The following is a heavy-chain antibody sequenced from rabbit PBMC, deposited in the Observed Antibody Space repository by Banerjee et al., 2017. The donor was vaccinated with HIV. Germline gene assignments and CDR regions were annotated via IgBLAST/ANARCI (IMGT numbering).Heavy chain of an antibody. D-gene: IGHD7-1*01. J-gene: IGHJ3*01. CDR1: GFDFSSYY. CDR3: ARDLAAVTGWNFGL. CDR2: IYAAKGRT. V-gene: IGHV1S7*01. Sequence: QLEESGGGLVKPEGSLTLTCKASGFDFSSYYMSWVRQAPGKGLEWIGTIYAAKGRTYYASWVNGRFTISSDNAQNTVDLQMNSLTAADTATYFCARDLAAVTGWNFGLWGQGTLVTVS.